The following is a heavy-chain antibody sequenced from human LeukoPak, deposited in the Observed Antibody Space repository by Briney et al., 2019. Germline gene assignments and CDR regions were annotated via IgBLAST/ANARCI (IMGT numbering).Heavy chain of an antibody. CDR1: GGSFSGYY. D-gene: IGHD3-10*01. V-gene: IGHV4-34*01. Sequence: SETLSLTCAVYGGSFSGYYWSWIRQPPGKGLEWIGEINHSGSTNYNPSLKSRVTISVDTSKNQFSLKLSSVTAADTAVYYCARGAPPWTMVRGVINWFDPWGQGTLVTVSS. CDR2: INHSGST. CDR3: ARGAPPWTMVRGVINWFDP. J-gene: IGHJ5*02.